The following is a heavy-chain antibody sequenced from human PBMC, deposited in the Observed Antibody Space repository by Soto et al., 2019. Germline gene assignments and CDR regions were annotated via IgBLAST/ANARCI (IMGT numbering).Heavy chain of an antibody. CDR3: ARELPSLYDSSGYYYYYYGMDV. D-gene: IGHD3-22*01. V-gene: IGHV3-30-3*01. CDR1: GFTFSSYA. J-gene: IGHJ6*02. Sequence: GGSLRLSCAASGFTFSSYAMHWVRQAPGKGLEWVAVISYDGSNKYYADSVKGRFTISRDNSKNTLYRQMNSLRAEDTAVYYCARELPSLYDSSGYYYYYYGMDVWGQGTTVTVSS. CDR2: ISYDGSNK.